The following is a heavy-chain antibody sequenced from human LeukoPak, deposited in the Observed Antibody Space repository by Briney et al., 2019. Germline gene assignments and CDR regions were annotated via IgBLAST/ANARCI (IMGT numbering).Heavy chain of an antibody. CDR1: RYTFTGYY. V-gene: IGHV1-2*02. Sequence: ASVKVSCKASRYTFTGYYMHWVRQAPGQGLEWMGWINPNSGGTNYAQKFQGRVTMTTDTSTSTAYMELRSLRSDDTAVYYCARPTVAGRRDWFDPWGQGTLVTVSS. CDR2: INPNSGGT. D-gene: IGHD6-19*01. CDR3: ARPTVAGRRDWFDP. J-gene: IGHJ5*02.